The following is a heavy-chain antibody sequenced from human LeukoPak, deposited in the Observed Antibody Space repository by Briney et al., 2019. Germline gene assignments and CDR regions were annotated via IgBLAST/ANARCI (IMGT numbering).Heavy chain of an antibody. CDR2: IDADGSSA. Sequence: PGGSLRLSCAASGITFSYYWMHWVRQAPGKGLVWVSRIDADGSSATYVDSVKGRFTISRDNAKNTLYLQMNSLRAEDTAVYYCVRGRPGYYFDDWGQGSLVTVSS. J-gene: IGHJ4*02. D-gene: IGHD6-13*01. CDR3: VRGRPGYYFDD. CDR1: GITFSYYW. V-gene: IGHV3-74*01.